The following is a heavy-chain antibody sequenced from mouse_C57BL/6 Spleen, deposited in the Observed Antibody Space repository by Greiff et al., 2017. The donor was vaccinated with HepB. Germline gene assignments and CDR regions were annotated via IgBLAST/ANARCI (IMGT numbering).Heavy chain of an antibody. Sequence: VQLQQSGAELARPGASVKMSCKASGYTFTSYTMHWVNQRPGQGLEWIGYINPSSGYTKYNQKFKDKATLTADKSSSTAYMQLSSLTSEDSAVYYCARGDGDYAMDYWGQGTSVTVSS. CDR1: GYTFTSYT. J-gene: IGHJ4*01. CDR3: ARGDGDYAMDY. V-gene: IGHV1-4*01. CDR2: INPSSGYT. D-gene: IGHD3-3*01.